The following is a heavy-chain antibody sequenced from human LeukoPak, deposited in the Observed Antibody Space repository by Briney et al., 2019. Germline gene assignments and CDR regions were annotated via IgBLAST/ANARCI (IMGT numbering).Heavy chain of an antibody. D-gene: IGHD6-19*01. Sequence: GESLKISCQGSGYTFANYWIGWVRQMPGRGLEWMGIIYRGDSDTRYSPSFQGQVTISADKSISTAYLQWSSLKASDTAVYYCKRREGGWYLDYWGQGTLVTV. CDR3: KRREGGWYLDY. J-gene: IGHJ4*02. CDR1: GYTFANYW. CDR2: IYRGDSDT. V-gene: IGHV5-51*01.